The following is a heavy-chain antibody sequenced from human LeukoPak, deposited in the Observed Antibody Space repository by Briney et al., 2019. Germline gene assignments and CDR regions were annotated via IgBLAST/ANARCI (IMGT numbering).Heavy chain of an antibody. D-gene: IGHD4-17*01. Sequence: GGSLRLSXAASGFTFSSHAMSWVGQAPGRGLEWVSSIDINGSNAYYADSVKGRFTISRDNSRNTLYLQMDSLRAEDSALYYCAKELRPNDYWGQGTLVTVSS. V-gene: IGHV3-23*01. J-gene: IGHJ4*02. CDR1: GFTFSSHA. CDR2: IDINGSNA. CDR3: AKELRPNDY.